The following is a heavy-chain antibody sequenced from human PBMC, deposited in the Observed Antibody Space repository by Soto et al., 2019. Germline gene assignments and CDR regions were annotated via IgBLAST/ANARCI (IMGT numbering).Heavy chain of an antibody. Sequence: QVQLVQSGAEVKKPGSSVKVSCKASGGTFSSYAISWVRQAPGQGLEWMGGIIPIFGTANYAQKFQGRVTITADKSTSTAYMELSSLRSEDTAVYYCARDTEVEPAAISGLGWFDPWGQGTLVTVSS. V-gene: IGHV1-69*06. CDR2: IIPIFGTA. CDR1: GGTFSSYA. CDR3: ARDTEVEPAAISGLGWFDP. J-gene: IGHJ5*02. D-gene: IGHD2-2*02.